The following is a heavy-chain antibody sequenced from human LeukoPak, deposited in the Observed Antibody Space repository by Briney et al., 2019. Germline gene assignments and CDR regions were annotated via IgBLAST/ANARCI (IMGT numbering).Heavy chain of an antibody. D-gene: IGHD6-19*01. CDR1: GYTFTSYD. V-gene: IGHV1-46*01. CDR3: AREGAVAGTDFDY. CDR2: INPSGGST. Sequence: ASVKVSCKASGYTFTSYDMHWVRQAHGQGLEWMGIINPSGGSTSYAQKFQGRGTMTRDTSTSTVYMELSSLRSEDTAVYYCAREGAVAGTDFDYWGQGTLVTVSS. J-gene: IGHJ4*02.